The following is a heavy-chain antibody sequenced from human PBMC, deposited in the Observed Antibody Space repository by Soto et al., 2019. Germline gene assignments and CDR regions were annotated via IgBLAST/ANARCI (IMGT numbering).Heavy chain of an antibody. V-gene: IGHV4-34*01. CDR1: GGSFSGYY. D-gene: IGHD6-13*01. CDR2: INHSGST. Sequence: SETLSLTCAVYGGSFSGYYWSWIRQPPGKGLEWIGEINHSGSTNYNPSLKSRVTISVDTSKNQLSLKLSSVTAADTAVYYCARGWHTSNWYPFFDYWGLGTLVTVSS. J-gene: IGHJ4*02. CDR3: ARGWHTSNWYPFFDY.